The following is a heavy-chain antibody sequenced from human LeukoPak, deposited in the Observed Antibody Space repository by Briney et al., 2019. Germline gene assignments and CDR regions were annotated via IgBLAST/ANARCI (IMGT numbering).Heavy chain of an antibody. CDR1: GHTLTELS. V-gene: IGHV1-24*01. D-gene: IGHD5-24*01. CDR3: AAGEWEQLLDY. CDR2: FDPGDGKI. Sequence: ASVRVSCTVSGHTLTELSLHWVRQAPGKGLEWMGGFDPGDGKIIYAQKFQGRVTMTEDTSTETAYMESNSLRSEDTAVYYCAAGEWEQLLDYWGQGTLVTVSS. J-gene: IGHJ4*02.